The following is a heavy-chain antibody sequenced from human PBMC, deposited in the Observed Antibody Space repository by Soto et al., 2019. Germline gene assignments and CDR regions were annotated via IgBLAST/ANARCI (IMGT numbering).Heavy chain of an antibody. CDR1: GGTFSSHV. Sequence: QVQLVQSGAEVKKPGSSVKVSCKASGGTFSSHVFNWVRQAPGQGLEWMGGIMPIIGTANYAQKFQGRVTITADEPTSTAYMELSSVRAEDTAVYYCARDLEFRDGNISHLDYWGQGTLVTVSS. V-gene: IGHV1-69*01. J-gene: IGHJ4*02. D-gene: IGHD3-10*01. CDR3: ARDLEFRDGNISHLDY. CDR2: IMPIIGTA.